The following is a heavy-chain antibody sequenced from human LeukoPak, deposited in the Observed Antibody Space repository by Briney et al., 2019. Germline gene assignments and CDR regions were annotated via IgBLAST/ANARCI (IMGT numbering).Heavy chain of an antibody. Sequence: SGPALVKPTQTLTLTCTFSGFSLSTSRMCVSWIRQPPGKALEWLARIDWDDDKYYSTSLKTRLTLSKDTSKNQVVLTMANMDPVDTATYYCARIPPLFVDLVDVWGQGTTVTVSS. J-gene: IGHJ6*02. V-gene: IGHV2-70*11. CDR3: ARIPPLFVDLVDV. CDR2: IDWDDDK. D-gene: IGHD3/OR15-3a*01. CDR1: GFSLSTSRMC.